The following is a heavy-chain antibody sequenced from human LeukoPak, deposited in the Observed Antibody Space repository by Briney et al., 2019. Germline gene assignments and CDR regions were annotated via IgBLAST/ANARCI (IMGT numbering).Heavy chain of an antibody. CDR3: AKQDTAMVRGLNYYYYSYMDV. J-gene: IGHJ6*03. CDR1: WFTFSNYV. D-gene: IGHD5-18*01. Sequence: GGSLTLSCAACWFTFSNYVMMGLRQAPGRGLEGVASISNSGDNPYYPHSVNGRFTIPRHNSKNTMYLQMNSLRAEDTAVYYCAKQDTAMVRGLNYYYYSYMDVWGKGTTVTVSS. CDR2: ISNSGDNP. V-gene: IGHV3-23*01.